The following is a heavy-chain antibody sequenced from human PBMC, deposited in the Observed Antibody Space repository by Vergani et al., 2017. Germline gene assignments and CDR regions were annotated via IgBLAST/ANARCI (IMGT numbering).Heavy chain of an antibody. CDR3: ARVSPGDNSGWEPLVY. J-gene: IGHJ4*02. V-gene: IGHV1-69*02. Sequence: QVHLEQSGTEVKKPGSSVKVSCKGSGDISNNYTVTWVRQAPGQGLEWMGRIIPIIRLATSAQKFQDRVKITGDTSTNTVYMEMNDLRSEDTAVYYCARVSPGDNSGWEPLVYWGQGALVSVSS. CDR2: IIPIIRLA. CDR1: GDISNNYT. D-gene: IGHD6-19*01.